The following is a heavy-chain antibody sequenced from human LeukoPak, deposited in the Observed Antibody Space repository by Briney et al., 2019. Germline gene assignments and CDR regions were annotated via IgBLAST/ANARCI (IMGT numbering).Heavy chain of an antibody. CDR2: ITASGGNT. Sequence: PGGSLRLACAASGFTFSSYAMGWVRQAPGKGLEWVSGITASGGNTYYADSVRGRFTISRDNSKNTLYMQVNSLRAEDTAVSYCAKGNGYSYGRYYFDYWGQGTLVTVSS. D-gene: IGHD5-18*01. CDR1: GFTFSSYA. CDR3: AKGNGYSYGRYYFDY. V-gene: IGHV3-23*01. J-gene: IGHJ4*02.